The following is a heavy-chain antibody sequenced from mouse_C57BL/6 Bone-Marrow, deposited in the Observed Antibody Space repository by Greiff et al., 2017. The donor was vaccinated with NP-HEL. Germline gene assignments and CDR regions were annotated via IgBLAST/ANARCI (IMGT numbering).Heavy chain of an antibody. CDR2: IRLKSDNYAT. V-gene: IGHV6-3*01. D-gene: IGHD2-5*01. Sequence: EVKLEESGGGLVQPGGSMKLSCVASGFTFSNYWMNWVRQSPEKGLEWVAQIRLKSDNYATHYAESVKGRFTISRDDSKSSVYLQKNNVRAGDTGIYYCTRYYSNYYAMDYRGQRTSVTVSS. CDR1: GFTFSNYW. J-gene: IGHJ4*01. CDR3: TRYYSNYYAMDY.